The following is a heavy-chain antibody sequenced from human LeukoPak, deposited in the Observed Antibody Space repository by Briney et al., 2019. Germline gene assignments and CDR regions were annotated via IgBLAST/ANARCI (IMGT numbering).Heavy chain of an antibody. CDR2: ISGSGGST. V-gene: IGHV3-23*01. Sequence: GGSLRLSCAASGFTFSSYAMSWVRQAPGKGLEWVSAISGSGGSTYYADSVKGRFTISRDNSKNTLYLQMNSLRAEDTAVYYCANLPILRFLEWLSPLMDVWGKGTTVTVSS. D-gene: IGHD3-3*01. J-gene: IGHJ6*04. CDR1: GFTFSSYA. CDR3: ANLPILRFLEWLSPLMDV.